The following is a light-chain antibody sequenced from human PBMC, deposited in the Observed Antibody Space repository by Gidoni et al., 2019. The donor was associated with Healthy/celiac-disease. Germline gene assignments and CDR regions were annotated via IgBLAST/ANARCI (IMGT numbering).Light chain of an antibody. CDR3: QQYGSSPSLT. V-gene: IGKV3-20*01. CDR2: GAS. CDR1: QSVSSSY. Sequence: DIVLTQSPGTLSLSPGERATLSCRASQSVSSSYLAWYQQKPGQAPRLLIYGASSRATGIPDRFSGSGSGTDFTLTINRLEPEDFAVYYCQQYGSSPSLTFGGXTKVEIK. J-gene: IGKJ4*01.